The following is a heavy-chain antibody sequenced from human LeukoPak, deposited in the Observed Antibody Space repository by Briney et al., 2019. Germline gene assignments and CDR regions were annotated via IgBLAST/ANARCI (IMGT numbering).Heavy chain of an antibody. CDR1: GFTFSSYA. J-gene: IGHJ4*02. CDR3: ARDQVRRVGWLYFDY. D-gene: IGHD3-9*01. CDR2: ISYDGSNK. Sequence: PGGSLRLSCAASGFTFSSYAMHWVRQAPGKGLEWVAVISYDGSNKYYADSVKGRFTISRDNSKNTLYLQMNSLRAEDTAVYYCARDQVRRVGWLYFDYWGQGTLVTVSS. V-gene: IGHV3-30*04.